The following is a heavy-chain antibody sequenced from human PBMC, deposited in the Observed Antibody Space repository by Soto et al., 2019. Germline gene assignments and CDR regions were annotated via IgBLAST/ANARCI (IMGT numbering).Heavy chain of an antibody. D-gene: IGHD5-12*01. CDR3: AKDLKWGGITTIHYFDF. Sequence: GGSLRLSCVASGFTADDYAMHWVRQAPGKGLEWVSGISSNSDTIDYADSVKGRFTISRDNAKNSLFLQMNSLRPEDTALYYCAKDLKWGGITTIHYFDFWAQGTLVTVSS. CDR2: ISSNSDTI. J-gene: IGHJ4*02. CDR1: GFTADDYA. V-gene: IGHV3-9*02.